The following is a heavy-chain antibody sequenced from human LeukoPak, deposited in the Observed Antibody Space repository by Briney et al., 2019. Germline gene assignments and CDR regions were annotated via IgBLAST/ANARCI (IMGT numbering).Heavy chain of an antibody. CDR3: ARPFRIVGATTYAFDI. J-gene: IGHJ3*02. CDR2: IYYSAST. D-gene: IGHD1-26*01. V-gene: IGHV4-39*07. Sequence: SETLSLTCTVSGGFISSSSYYWGWIRQPPGRGLEWIGSIYYSASTYYNPSLKSRVTISVDTSKNQFSLKLSSVTAADTAVYYCARPFRIVGATTYAFDIWGQGTMVTVSS. CDR1: GGFISSSSYY.